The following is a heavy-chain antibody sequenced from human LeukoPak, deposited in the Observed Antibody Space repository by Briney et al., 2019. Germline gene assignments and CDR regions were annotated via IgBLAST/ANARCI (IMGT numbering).Heavy chain of an antibody. CDR1: GGSISGWY. CDR3: ARETSLAGFASGLGFNY. Sequence: SETLSLTCTVSGGSISGWYWSWIRQPPGKGLERIGYIYGSGYTNYNPSLKSRVTMSIDTSKNHFSLKLTSVTAADTATYYCARETSLAGFASGLGFNYWGQGTLVTVSS. CDR2: IYGSGYT. V-gene: IGHV4-59*01. D-gene: IGHD6-19*01. J-gene: IGHJ4*02.